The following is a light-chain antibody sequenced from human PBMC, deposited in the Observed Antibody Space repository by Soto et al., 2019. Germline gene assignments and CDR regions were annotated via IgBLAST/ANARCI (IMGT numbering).Light chain of an antibody. CDR2: LKSDGSH. Sequence: QSVLTQSPSASASLGASVKLTCTLRSGHSSYAIAWHQQQPEKGPRYLMKLKSDGSHSKGDGIPDRFSGSSSGAERYLTTSSLQSEDEADYYCQTWGTGIQVFGGVTKQTVL. CDR3: QTWGTGIQV. V-gene: IGLV4-69*01. CDR1: SGHSSYA. J-gene: IGLJ2*01.